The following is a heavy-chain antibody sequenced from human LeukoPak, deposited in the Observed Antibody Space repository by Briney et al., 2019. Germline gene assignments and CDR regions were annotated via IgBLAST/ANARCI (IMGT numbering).Heavy chain of an antibody. CDR1: GGSFSGYY. CDR3: ARHIQPYYYYFDY. CDR2: INHSGST. V-gene: IGHV4-34*01. Sequence: SETLSLTCAVYGGSFSGYYWSWIRQPPPKGLEWIGEINHSGSTNYNPSLKSRVTISVDTSKNQFSLKLSSVTAADTAVYYCARHIQPYYYYFDYWGQGTLVTVSS. D-gene: IGHD3-22*01. J-gene: IGHJ4*02.